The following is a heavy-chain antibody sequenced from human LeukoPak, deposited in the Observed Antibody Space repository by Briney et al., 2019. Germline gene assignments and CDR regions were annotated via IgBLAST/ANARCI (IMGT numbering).Heavy chain of an antibody. V-gene: IGHV1-3*01. CDR1: GYTFTSYA. CDR2: INAGNGNT. CDR3: ASPIGYCSGGSCSLLGPFDY. Sequence: ASVKVSCKASGYTFTSYAMHWVRQAPGQRLEWMGWINAGNGNTKYSQKFQGRVTITRDTSASTAYMELSSLRSEDTAVYYCASPIGYCSGGSCSLLGPFDYWGQGTLVTVSS. D-gene: IGHD2-15*01. J-gene: IGHJ4*02.